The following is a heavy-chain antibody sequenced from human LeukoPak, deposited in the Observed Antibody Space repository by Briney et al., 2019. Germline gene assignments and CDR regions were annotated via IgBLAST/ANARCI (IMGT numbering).Heavy chain of an antibody. J-gene: IGHJ4*02. D-gene: IGHD3-3*01. V-gene: IGHV4-59*01. CDR2: IYYSGGT. Sequence: SETLSLTCTVSGGSISSYYWSWIRQPPGKGLEWIGYIYYSGGTNYNPSLKSRVTISVDTSKNQFSLKLSSVTAADTAVYYCASLGDFWSTYWGQGTLVTVSS. CDR3: ASLGDFWSTY. CDR1: GGSISSYY.